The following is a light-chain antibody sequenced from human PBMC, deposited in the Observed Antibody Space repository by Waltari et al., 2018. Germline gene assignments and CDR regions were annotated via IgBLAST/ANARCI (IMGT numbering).Light chain of an antibody. CDR1: QGISSY. V-gene: IGKV1-8*01. CDR3: QQYYSYPT. CDR2: AAS. Sequence: AIRITQSPSSLSASPGDRVTITCRATQGISSYLAWYQQKPGKAPKLLIYAASTLQSGVPSRFSGSGSGTDFTLTISCLQSEDFATYYCQQYYSYPTFGGGTKVEIK. J-gene: IGKJ4*01.